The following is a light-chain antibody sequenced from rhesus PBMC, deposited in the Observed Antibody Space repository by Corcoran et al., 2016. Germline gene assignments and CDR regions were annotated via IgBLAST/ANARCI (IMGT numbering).Light chain of an antibody. V-gene: IGKV1-25*01. CDR2: RAS. J-gene: IGKJ4*01. Sequence: DIQMTQSPSSLSASVGDRVTITCQASQSLSNFVNWYQQKPGTTTTLLIYRASSLQRGIPFRFSGSWSWTDFTFTISSLQPEDFATYYCQQGYNYPLTFGGGTKVELK. CDR3: QQGYNYPLT. CDR1: QSLSNF.